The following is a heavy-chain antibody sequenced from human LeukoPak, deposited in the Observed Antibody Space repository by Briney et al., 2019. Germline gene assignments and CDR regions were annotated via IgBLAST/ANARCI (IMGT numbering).Heavy chain of an antibody. CDR1: GDSISSGNYY. Sequence: SETLSLTCTVSGDSISSGNYYWSWIRQPAGKGLEWIGRIYTSGSTNYSPSLNSRVTISVDTSKNHFSLKLSSVTAADTAVYYCARAYYYDSSGSRDAFHIWGQGTMVTVSS. J-gene: IGHJ3*02. CDR3: ARAYYYDSSGSRDAFHI. CDR2: IYTSGST. D-gene: IGHD3-22*01. V-gene: IGHV4-61*02.